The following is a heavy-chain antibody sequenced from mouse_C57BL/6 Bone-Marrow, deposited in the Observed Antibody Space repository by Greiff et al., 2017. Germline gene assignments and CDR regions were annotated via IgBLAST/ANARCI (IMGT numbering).Heavy chain of an antibody. D-gene: IGHD2-4*01. J-gene: IGHJ3*01. CDR1: GYTFTSYW. CDR3: ARRSSTMISAWFAY. V-gene: IGHV1-50*01. CDR2: IDPSDSYT. Sequence: QVQLQQPGAELVKPGASVKLSCKASGYTFTSYWMQWVKQRPGQGLEWIGEIDPSDSYTNYNQKFKGKATLTVDPSSSTAYMQLSSLTSEDSAVYYCARRSSTMISAWFAYWGQGTLVTVSA.